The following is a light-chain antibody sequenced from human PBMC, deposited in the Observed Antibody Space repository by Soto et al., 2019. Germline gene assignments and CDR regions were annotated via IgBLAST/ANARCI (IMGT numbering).Light chain of an antibody. V-gene: IGKV3-11*01. CDR2: DAS. Sequence: EIVLTQSPATLSLSPGERATLSCRASQSVGSYLAWYQQKPGQAPRLLIYDASNRATGIPARFSGSGSGTGFTLTISSLEPEDFAVYYCQQRSNWPPVVTFGGGTKVEIK. CDR1: QSVGSY. CDR3: QQRSNWPPVVT. J-gene: IGKJ4*01.